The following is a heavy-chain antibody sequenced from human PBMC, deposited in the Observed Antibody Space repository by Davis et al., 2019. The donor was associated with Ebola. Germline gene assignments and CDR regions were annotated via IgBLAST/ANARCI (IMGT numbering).Heavy chain of an antibody. CDR2: INWNGGST. CDR1: GFTFDDYG. Sequence: PGGSLRLSCAASGFTFDDYGMSWVRQAPGKGLEWVSGINWNGGSTGYADSVKGRFTISRDNAKNSLYLQMNSLRAEDTALYYCARDLGHGGSYDAFDIWGQGTTVTVSS. CDR3: ARDLGHGGSYDAFDI. J-gene: IGHJ3*02. V-gene: IGHV3-20*04. D-gene: IGHD4-23*01.